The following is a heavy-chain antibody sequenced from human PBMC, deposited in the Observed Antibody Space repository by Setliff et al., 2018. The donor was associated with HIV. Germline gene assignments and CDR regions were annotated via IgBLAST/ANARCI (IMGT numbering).Heavy chain of an antibody. CDR3: ARRGHYDSSGYPPGYYYGMDV. Sequence: GESLKISCKGSGYSFTSYWIGWVRQMPGKGLEWKGIIYPGDSDTRYSPSFQGQVTISADKSISTAYLQWSSLKASDTAMYYCARRGHYDSSGYPPGYYYGMDVWGQGTTVTVSS. CDR2: IYPGDSDT. V-gene: IGHV5-51*01. J-gene: IGHJ6*02. D-gene: IGHD3-22*01. CDR1: GYSFTSYW.